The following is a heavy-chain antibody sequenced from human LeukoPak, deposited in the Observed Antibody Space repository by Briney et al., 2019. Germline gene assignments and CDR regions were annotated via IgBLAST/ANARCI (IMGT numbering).Heavy chain of an antibody. D-gene: IGHD4-17*01. CDR2: IYYSGST. J-gene: IGHJ4*02. Sequence: TSETLSLTCTVSGGSISSSSYYWGWIRQPPGKGLEWIGSIYYSGSTYYNPSLKSRVTISVDTSKNQFSLKLSSVTAADTAVYYCARDSPTVTTRDWGQGTLVTVSS. V-gene: IGHV4-39*07. CDR1: GGSISSSSYY. CDR3: ARDSPTVTTRD.